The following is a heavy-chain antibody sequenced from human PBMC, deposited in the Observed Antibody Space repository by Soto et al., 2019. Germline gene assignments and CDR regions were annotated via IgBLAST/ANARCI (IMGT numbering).Heavy chain of an antibody. V-gene: IGHV4-59*01. J-gene: IGHJ4*02. Sequence: QVQLQESGPGLVKPSETLSLTCTVSGGSISSYYWSWIRQPPGKGLEWIGYIYYSGSTNYNPSLKSRVTISVDTSKNQFSLKLSSVTAADTAVYYCARFSPKSFDYWGQGTLVTVSS. CDR1: GGSISSYY. CDR3: ARFSPKSFDY. CDR2: IYYSGST.